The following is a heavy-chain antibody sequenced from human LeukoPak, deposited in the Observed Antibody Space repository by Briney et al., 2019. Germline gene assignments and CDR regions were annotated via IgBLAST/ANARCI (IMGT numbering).Heavy chain of an antibody. D-gene: IGHD3-10*01. Sequence: SETLSLTCTVSGGSISSSTYYWGWIRQPPGKGLEWIGSIYYSGSTHYNTSLKSLVTVSVDTSKNQFSLKLSSVTAADTAVYYCASPGGGAFDIWGQGTMVTVSS. CDR1: GGSISSSTYY. V-gene: IGHV4-39*01. CDR3: ASPGGGAFDI. J-gene: IGHJ3*02. CDR2: IYYSGST.